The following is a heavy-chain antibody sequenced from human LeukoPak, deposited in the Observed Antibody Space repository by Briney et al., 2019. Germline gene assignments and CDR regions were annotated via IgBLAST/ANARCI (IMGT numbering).Heavy chain of an antibody. V-gene: IGHV3-23*01. J-gene: IGHJ4*02. D-gene: IGHD3-22*01. CDR3: AKVMNYYDSSGYYGSAYFDY. CDR2: ISVSGGST. Sequence: GGALRLSCAASGFTFISYAMSWVRQAPGKGLEWVSAISVSGGSTYYADSVKGRFTISRDNSKNTLYLKMDSLRAEDTAVYYCAKVMNYYDSSGYYGSAYFDYWGQGTLVTVSS. CDR1: GFTFISYA.